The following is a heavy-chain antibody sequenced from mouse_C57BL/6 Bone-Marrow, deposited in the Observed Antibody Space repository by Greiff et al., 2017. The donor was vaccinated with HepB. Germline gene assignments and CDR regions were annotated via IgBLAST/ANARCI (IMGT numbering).Heavy chain of an antibody. V-gene: IGHV1-61*01. J-gene: IGHJ4*01. Sequence: VQLQQPGAELVRPGSSVKLSCKASGYTFTSYWMDWVKQRPGQGLEWIGNIYPSDSETHYNQKFKDKATLTVDKSSSTAYMQLSSLTSEDSAVYYCARPSYYYAMDYWGQGTSVTVSS. CDR3: ARPSYYYAMDY. CDR1: GYTFTSYW. CDR2: IYPSDSET.